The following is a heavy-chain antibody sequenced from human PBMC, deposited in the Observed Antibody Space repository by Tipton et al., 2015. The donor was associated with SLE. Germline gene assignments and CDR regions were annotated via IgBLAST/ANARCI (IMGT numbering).Heavy chain of an antibody. Sequence: SLRLSCAASGFTFSNYAMSWVRRAPGKGLEWVAAISGGGSGKYYADFVKGRFSISIDKSKKTLFLQMNSLRVDDTATYYCAKFEKTTDFYLDAWGQGTLVSVSS. V-gene: IGHV3-23*01. CDR1: GFTFSNYA. CDR3: AKFEKTTDFYLDA. CDR2: ISGGGSGK. J-gene: IGHJ5*02. D-gene: IGHD1/OR15-1a*01.